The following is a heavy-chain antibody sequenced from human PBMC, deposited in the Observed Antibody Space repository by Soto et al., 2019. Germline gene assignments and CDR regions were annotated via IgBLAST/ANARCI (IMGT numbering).Heavy chain of an antibody. Sequence: SDTLSLTCTVSGGSVSSGSYYWSWIRQPPGKGLEWIGYIYYSGSTNYNPSLKSRVTISVDTSKNQFSLKLSSVTAADTAVYYCARDPDYWGQGTLVTVSS. CDR1: GGSVSSGSYY. J-gene: IGHJ4*02. CDR3: ARDPDY. V-gene: IGHV4-61*01. CDR2: IYYSGST.